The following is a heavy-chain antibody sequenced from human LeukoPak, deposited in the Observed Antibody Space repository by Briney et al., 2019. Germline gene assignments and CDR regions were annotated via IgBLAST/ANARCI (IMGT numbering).Heavy chain of an antibody. CDR2: IYTSGST. V-gene: IGHV4-61*02. Sequence: SETLSLTCTVSGGSTSSGSYYWSWIRQPAGKGLEWIGRIYTSGSTNYNPSLKSRVTIPVDTSKNQFSLKLSSVTAADTAVYYCARDSTSDFWSGYYYFDYWGQGTLVTVSS. CDR1: GGSTSSGSYY. J-gene: IGHJ4*02. D-gene: IGHD3-3*01. CDR3: ARDSTSDFWSGYYYFDY.